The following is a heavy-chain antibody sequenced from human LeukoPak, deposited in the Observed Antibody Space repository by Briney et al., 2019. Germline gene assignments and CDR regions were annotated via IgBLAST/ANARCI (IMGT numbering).Heavy chain of an antibody. CDR3: ARVDYGSGSYPFDY. CDR1: GFTFSSYS. CDR2: ISGSGGST. D-gene: IGHD3-10*01. Sequence: GGSLRLSCVASGFTFSSYSIEWVRQAPGKGLEWVSGISGSGGSTYYADSVKGRFTISRDNAKNSLYLQMNSLRAEDTAVYYCARVDYGSGSYPFDYWGQGTLVTVSS. V-gene: IGHV3-21*01. J-gene: IGHJ4*02.